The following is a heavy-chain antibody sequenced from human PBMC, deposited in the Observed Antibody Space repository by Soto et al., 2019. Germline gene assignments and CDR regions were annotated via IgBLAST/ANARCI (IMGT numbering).Heavy chain of an antibody. V-gene: IGHV1-46*01. CDR2: IDPSGGRT. Sequence: QVQLVQSGAEVKKPGASVKVSCKASGYTFINYYLHWVRQAPGQGLEWVGMIDPSGGRTSYAQRFQGRVTMTRDTSTSTVYMDLSSLRSEDTAVYYCARERGDSGGWRLDFNWFDPWGQGTLVTASS. CDR1: GYTFINYY. D-gene: IGHD6-19*01. CDR3: ARERGDSGGWRLDFNWFDP. J-gene: IGHJ5*02.